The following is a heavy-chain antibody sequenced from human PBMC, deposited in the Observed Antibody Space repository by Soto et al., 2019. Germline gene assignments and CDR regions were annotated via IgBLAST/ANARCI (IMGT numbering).Heavy chain of an antibody. CDR3: ARATYFSDSAGYYLTYFDY. V-gene: IGHV3-9*01. D-gene: IGHD3-22*01. CDR2: ISWNSRDI. Sequence: EVQLVESGGGLVQPGRSLRLSCAASGPTFDDFAMHWVRQGPGKGLEWVSGISWNSRDIDYADSVKGRFTISRDNANSVLYLQMNSLRVEDSALYFCARATYFSDSAGYYLTYFDYWGQGTLVTVSS. J-gene: IGHJ4*02. CDR1: GPTFDDFA.